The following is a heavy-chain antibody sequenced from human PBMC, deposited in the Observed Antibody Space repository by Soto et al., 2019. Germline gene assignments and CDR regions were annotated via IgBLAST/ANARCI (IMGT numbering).Heavy chain of an antibody. J-gene: IGHJ1*01. CDR2: ISGSGGST. CDR3: AKDLGQWLVRPFRYFQH. V-gene: IGHV3-23*01. CDR1: GFTFSSYA. Sequence: GGSLRLSCAASGFTFSSYAMSWVRQAPGKGLKWVSAISGSGGSTYYADSVKGRFTISRDNSKNTLYLQMKSLRAEDTAVYYCAKDLGQWLVRPFRYFQHWGQGTLVTVSS. D-gene: IGHD6-19*01.